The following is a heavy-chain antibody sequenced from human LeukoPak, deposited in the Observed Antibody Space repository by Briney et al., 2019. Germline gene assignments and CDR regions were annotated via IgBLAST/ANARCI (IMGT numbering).Heavy chain of an antibody. CDR3: AKVVLLLTASEACYF. V-gene: IGHV3-23*01. D-gene: IGHD2/OR15-2a*01. J-gene: IGHJ3*01. CDR1: GFTFSSNA. CDR2: IRGNCGST. Sequence: GGSLRVSCAASGFTFSSNAMHWVRQAPGKGLEWVAIIRGNCGSTYYADSVKGRFTISRDNFKNTVFLQMKSLRAEDTAVYYCAKVVLLLTASEACYFWGQGTKVTVSS.